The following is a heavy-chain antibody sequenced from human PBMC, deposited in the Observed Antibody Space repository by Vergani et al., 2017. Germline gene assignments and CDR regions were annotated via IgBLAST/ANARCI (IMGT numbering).Heavy chain of an antibody. Sequence: VQLVESGGGVVQPGTSLRLSCEASGFKFSQFGMHWVRQAPGKGVEGVAYIGSRSTTIYYADSVRGRYTIPRDNAKNTLFLEMNSLRTEDTATYFCAKGLGITLTAVGGGLDSWGQGTLVTVSS. J-gene: IGHJ4*02. CDR2: IGSRSTTI. CDR1: GFKFSQFG. CDR3: AKGLGITLTAVGGGLDS. D-gene: IGHD7-27*01. V-gene: IGHV3-48*01.